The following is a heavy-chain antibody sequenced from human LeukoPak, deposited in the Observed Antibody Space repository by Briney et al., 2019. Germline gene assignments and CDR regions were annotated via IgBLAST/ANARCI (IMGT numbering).Heavy chain of an antibody. V-gene: IGHV4-34*01. CDR1: GVSFSGYY. CDR2: INHSGST. Sequence: SETLSLTCAVYGVSFSGYYWSWIRQPPGKGLEWIGEINHSGSTNYNPSLKSRVAISVDTSKNQFSLKLSSVTAADTAVYYCARRFGLGYYYGSGSYGYFDYWGQGTLVTVSS. CDR3: ARRFGLGYYYGSGSYGYFDY. J-gene: IGHJ4*02. D-gene: IGHD3-10*01.